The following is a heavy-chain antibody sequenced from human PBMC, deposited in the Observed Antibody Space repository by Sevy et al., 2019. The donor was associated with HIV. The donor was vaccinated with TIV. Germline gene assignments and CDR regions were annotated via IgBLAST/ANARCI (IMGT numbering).Heavy chain of an antibody. CDR3: TTLRGYSYGSDS. CDR2: VKSITDGRTR. V-gene: IGHV3-15*01. CDR1: GFTFSNAW. D-gene: IGHD5-18*01. J-gene: IGHJ4*02. Sequence: GSLRLSCAASGFTFSNAWMSWVRQAPGKGLEWVGRVKSITDGRTRDYAAPVKGRFTISRDDSKNTLYLQMNSLKTEDTAVYYCTTLRGYSYGSDSWGRGTLVTV.